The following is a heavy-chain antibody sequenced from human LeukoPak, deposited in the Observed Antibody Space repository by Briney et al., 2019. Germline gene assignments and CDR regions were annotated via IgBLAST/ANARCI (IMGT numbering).Heavy chain of an antibody. Sequence: GASVKVSCRASGYTFNTYGISWVRQAPGQGLDWMGWISTYNGDTNYVQNLQGRVTMTTDTSTSTAYMELMSLRSDDTAVYYCLRDALRPRLTPDYWGQGTLVTVSS. J-gene: IGHJ4*02. CDR1: GYTFNTYG. CDR2: ISTYNGDT. V-gene: IGHV1-18*01. CDR3: LRDALRPRLTPDY. D-gene: IGHD2-15*01.